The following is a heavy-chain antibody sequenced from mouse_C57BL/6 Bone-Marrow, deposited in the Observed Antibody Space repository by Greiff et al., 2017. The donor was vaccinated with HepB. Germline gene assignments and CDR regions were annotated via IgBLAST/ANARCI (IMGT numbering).Heavy chain of an antibody. D-gene: IGHD2-5*01. V-gene: IGHV5-16*01. CDR3: ARAYYSNYGMYFDV. Sequence: EVMLVESEGGLVQPGSSMKLSCTASGFTFSDYYMAWVRQVPEKGLEWVANINYDGSSTYYLDSLKSRFIISRDNAKNILYLQMSSLKSEDTATYYCARAYYSNYGMYFDVWGTGTTVTVSS. CDR1: GFTFSDYY. J-gene: IGHJ1*03. CDR2: INYDGSST.